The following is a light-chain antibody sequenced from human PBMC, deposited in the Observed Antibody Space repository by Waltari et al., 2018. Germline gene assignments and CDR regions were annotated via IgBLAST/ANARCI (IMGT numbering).Light chain of an antibody. J-gene: IGKJ4*01. Sequence: IVLTQSPGTLSLSPGERATLSCRASQSVSNTYLAWYQRKPGQAPRLLIYGASSRATGIPDRFSGSGSWTEFTLTINALEPEDSAVYFCQQYNYSPLTFGGGTRVEIK. CDR2: GAS. CDR3: QQYNYSPLT. CDR1: QSVSNTY. V-gene: IGKV3-20*01.